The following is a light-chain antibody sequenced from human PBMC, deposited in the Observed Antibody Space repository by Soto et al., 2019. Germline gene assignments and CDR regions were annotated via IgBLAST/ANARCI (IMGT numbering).Light chain of an antibody. Sequence: DIVMTQSPATLSVSPGERATLSCRASQSVSSNLAWYQQKPGQAPRLLIYGASTRATGIPARFSGSGSGTEFTLTISSLQSEDFAVYYCQQYNYWPPTYTFGQGTKLEIK. CDR1: QSVSSN. V-gene: IGKV3-15*01. CDR3: QQYNYWPPTYT. J-gene: IGKJ2*01. CDR2: GAS.